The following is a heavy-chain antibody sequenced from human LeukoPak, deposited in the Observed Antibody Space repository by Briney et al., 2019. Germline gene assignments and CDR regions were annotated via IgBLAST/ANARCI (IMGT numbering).Heavy chain of an antibody. CDR1: GASISNFY. CDR3: ARHGGRYSSSSGLLDY. CDR2: ISYIGST. J-gene: IGHJ4*02. Sequence: PSETLSLTCTVSGASISNFYWSWIRQPPGKGLEWIGYISYIGSTNYNPSLKSRVTISVDTSKNQFSLRLTSVTAADTAVYCCARHGGRYSSSSGLLDYWGQGTLVTVSS. D-gene: IGHD6-6*01. V-gene: IGHV4-59*08.